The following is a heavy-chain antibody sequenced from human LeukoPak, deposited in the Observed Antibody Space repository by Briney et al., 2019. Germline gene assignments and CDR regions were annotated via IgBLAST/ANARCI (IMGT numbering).Heavy chain of an antibody. J-gene: IGHJ6*02. CDR3: ARRETHHSYYDFWSGYYKDYYYGMDV. D-gene: IGHD3-3*01. CDR2: IYYSGST. Sequence: SETLSLTCTVSGGSISSSSYYWGWIRQPPGKGLEWIGSIYYSGSTYYNPSLKSRVTISVDTSKNQFSLKLSSVTAADTAVYYCARRETHHSYYDFWSGYYKDYYYGMDVWGQGTTVTVSS. CDR1: GGSISSSSYY. V-gene: IGHV4-39*01.